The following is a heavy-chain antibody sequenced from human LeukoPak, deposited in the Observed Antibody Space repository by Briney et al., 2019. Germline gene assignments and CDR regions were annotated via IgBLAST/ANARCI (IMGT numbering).Heavy chain of an antibody. Sequence: ASVTVSCKASGYTFTGYYMHWVRQAPGQGLEWMGWINPNSGGTNYAQKFQGRVTMTRDTSISTAYMELSRLRSDDTAVYYCARDLDYYDSSGYYYGSIFDYWSQGTLVTVSS. CDR1: GYTFTGYY. J-gene: IGHJ4*02. CDR3: ARDLDYYDSSGYYYGSIFDY. V-gene: IGHV1-2*02. D-gene: IGHD3-22*01. CDR2: INPNSGGT.